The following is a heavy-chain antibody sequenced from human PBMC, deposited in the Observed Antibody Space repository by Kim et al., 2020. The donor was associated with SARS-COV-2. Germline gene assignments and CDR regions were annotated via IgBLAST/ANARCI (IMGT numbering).Heavy chain of an antibody. J-gene: IGHJ3*02. Sequence: YAKTFQDRVTITRTTSISTAYMELSSLRSEVTAVYYCARTSGSYYLDAFDIWGQGTMVTVSS. V-gene: IGHV1-8*03. CDR3: ARTSGSYYLDAFDI. D-gene: IGHD3-10*01.